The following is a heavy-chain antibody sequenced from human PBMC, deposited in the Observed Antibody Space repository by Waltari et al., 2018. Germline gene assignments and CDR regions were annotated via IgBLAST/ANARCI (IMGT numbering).Heavy chain of an antibody. CDR3: ARLEWLSRYYFDY. Sequence: EVQLVESGGGLVQPGGSLRLSCAASGFTFSSYWMSWVRQAPGKGREWVANIKQDGSGKYYVDSVKGRFTISRDNAKNSLYLQMNGLRAEDTAVYYCARLEWLSRYYFDYWGQGTLVTVSS. CDR1: GFTFSSYW. CDR2: IKQDGSGK. V-gene: IGHV3-7*01. J-gene: IGHJ4*02. D-gene: IGHD3-3*01.